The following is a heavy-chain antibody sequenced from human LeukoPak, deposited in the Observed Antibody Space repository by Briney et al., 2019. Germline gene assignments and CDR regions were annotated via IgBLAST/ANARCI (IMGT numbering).Heavy chain of an antibody. Sequence: ASVKVFCKASGYTFTTYYIHWVRQAPGQGLEWMGRINPNSGGTIYAQKFQGRVTMTTDRSITTAYMELSSLRSDDTAFYYCARMHYYYDRSYYTLDYWGQGTLVTVSS. D-gene: IGHD3-22*01. V-gene: IGHV1-2*06. J-gene: IGHJ4*02. CDR1: GYTFTTYY. CDR3: ARMHYYYDRSYYTLDY. CDR2: INPNSGGT.